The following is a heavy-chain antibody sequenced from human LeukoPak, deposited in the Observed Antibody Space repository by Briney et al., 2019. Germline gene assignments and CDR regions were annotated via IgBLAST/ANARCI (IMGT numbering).Heavy chain of an antibody. CDR1: GVSISSGGYY. CDR3: ARDGGSGGGYFDY. CDR2: IYYSGST. J-gene: IGHJ4*02. V-gene: IGHV4-31*03. Sequence: SETLSLTCTVSGVSISSGGYYWSWIRQHPGKGLEWIGYIYYSGSTYYNPSLKSRVTISVDTSKNQFSLKLSSVTAADTAVYYCARDGGSGGGYFDYWGQGTLVTVSS. D-gene: IGHD3-10*01.